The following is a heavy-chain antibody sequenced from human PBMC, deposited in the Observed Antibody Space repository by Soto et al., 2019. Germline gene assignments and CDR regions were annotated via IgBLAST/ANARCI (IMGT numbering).Heavy chain of an antibody. CDR3: ARGGGYYDSSGYYLSPY. D-gene: IGHD3-22*01. CDR2: MNPNSGNT. V-gene: IGHV1-8*01. CDR1: GYTFTSYD. J-gene: IGHJ4*02. Sequence: QVQLVQSVAEVKKPGASVKVSCKASGYTFTSYDINWVRQATGQGLEWMGWMNPNSGNTGYAQKFQGRVTMTRNTSISTAYMELSSLRSEDTAVYYCARGGGYYDSSGYYLSPYWGQGTLVTVSS.